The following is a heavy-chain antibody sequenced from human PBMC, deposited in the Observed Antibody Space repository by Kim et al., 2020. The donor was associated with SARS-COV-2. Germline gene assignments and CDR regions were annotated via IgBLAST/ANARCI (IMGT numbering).Heavy chain of an antibody. CDR3: ARRVSSSWSIDY. CDR1: GFSVISGY. CDR2: IYSSGNT. D-gene: IGHD6-13*01. J-gene: IGHJ4*02. V-gene: IGHV3-66*04. Sequence: GGSLRLSCAASGFSVISGYMSWVRQAPGKGLEWVSIIYSSGNTYYADSVKGRFSISRDNSKNAVYLQMNSLRAEDTAVYYCARRVSSSWSIDYWGQGTL.